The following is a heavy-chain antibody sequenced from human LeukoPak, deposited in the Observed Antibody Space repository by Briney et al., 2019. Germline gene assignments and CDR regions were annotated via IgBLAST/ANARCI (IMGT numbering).Heavy chain of an antibody. CDR1: GGSISTYY. CDR3: ARDIAADYFDY. J-gene: IGHJ4*02. D-gene: IGHD6-13*01. CDR2: MFYSGST. Sequence: SETLSLTCTVSGGSISTYYWSWIRQPPGKGLERIGNMFYSGSTNYNPSLKSRVTISLDTSKTQFSLKLSSVTAADTAVYYCARDIAADYFDYWGQGTLVTVSS. V-gene: IGHV4-59*01.